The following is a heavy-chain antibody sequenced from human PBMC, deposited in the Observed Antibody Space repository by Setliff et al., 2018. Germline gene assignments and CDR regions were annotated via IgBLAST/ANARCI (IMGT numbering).Heavy chain of an antibody. J-gene: IGHJ4*02. CDR1: GGTFSSYA. V-gene: IGHV1-69*10. D-gene: IGHD5-12*01. CDR2: IIPILGIA. CDR3: ARGSGRRPIKN. Sequence: GASVKVSCKASGGTFSSYAISWVRQAPGQGLEWMGGIIPILGIANYAQKFQGRVTITADESTSTAYMGLSSLRSEDTAVYYCARGSGRRPIKNWGQGTLVTVSS.